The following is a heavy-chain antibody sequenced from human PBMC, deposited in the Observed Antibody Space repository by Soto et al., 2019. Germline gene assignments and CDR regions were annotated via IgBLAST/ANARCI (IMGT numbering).Heavy chain of an antibody. V-gene: IGHV3-30*18. CDR1: GFTFSSYG. J-gene: IGHJ6*02. D-gene: IGHD3-9*01. Sequence: GGSLRLSCAASGFTFSSYGMHWVRQAPGKGLEWVAVISYDGSNKYYADSVKGRFTISRDNSKNTLYLQMNSLRAEDTAVYYCAKDHRDNYDILTGDLSYCMDVWGQGTTVTVSS. CDR2: ISYDGSNK. CDR3: AKDHRDNYDILTGDLSYCMDV.